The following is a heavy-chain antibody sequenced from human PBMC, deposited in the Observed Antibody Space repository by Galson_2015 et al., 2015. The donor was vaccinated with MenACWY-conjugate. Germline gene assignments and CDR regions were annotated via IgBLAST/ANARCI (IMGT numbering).Heavy chain of an antibody. CDR1: GYYFPRYW. V-gene: IGHV5-51*01. CDR3: ARHPPGGRGMDV. J-gene: IGHJ6*02. CDR2: ISPGDSNT. Sequence: QSGAEVKQPGESLKISCKGSGYYFPRYWIAWVRQIPGKGLEWMGLISPGDSNTRYSPSFQGQVTISADKSISTAYLQWSSLKASDTAMYYCARHPPGGRGMDVWGQGTTVTVSS. D-gene: IGHD1-26*01.